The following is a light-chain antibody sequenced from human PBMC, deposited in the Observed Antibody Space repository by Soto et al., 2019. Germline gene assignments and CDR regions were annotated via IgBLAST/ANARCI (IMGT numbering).Light chain of an antibody. V-gene: IGKV3-15*01. CDR2: GAS. CDR1: LRISNT. J-gene: IGKJ1*01. CDR3: HQYNNWAPWT. Sequence: MVQSQTALSVSLAEITPIACRPSLRISNTLAWYQQKPGQAPRLLIYGASTRATGIPARFSGSGSETEFTLTISSLQSEDVAVYYCHQYNNWAPWTFGQGTKVDI.